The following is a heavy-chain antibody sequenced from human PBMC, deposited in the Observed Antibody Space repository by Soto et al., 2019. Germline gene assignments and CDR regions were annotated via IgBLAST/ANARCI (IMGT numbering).Heavy chain of an antibody. V-gene: IGHV3-30*03. Sequence: QVQLVESGGGVVQPGRSLRLSCAASGFTFSTYAMHWVRQARGKGLEWVAVLSYDGSNKYYADSVKGRFTISRDNSKNTLYLQMNSLRAEDTAVYYCARVVPAATYYYYGMDVWGQGTTVTVSS. CDR1: GFTFSTYA. CDR3: ARVVPAATYYYYGMDV. J-gene: IGHJ6*02. D-gene: IGHD2-2*01. CDR2: LSYDGSNK.